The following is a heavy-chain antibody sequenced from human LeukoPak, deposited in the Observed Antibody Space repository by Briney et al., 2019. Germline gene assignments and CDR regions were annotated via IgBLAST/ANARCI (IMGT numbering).Heavy chain of an antibody. CDR2: ISYDGSNK. CDR3: ARDHHDAFDI. CDR1: GFTFSSYA. Sequence: SGRSLRLSCAASGFTFSSYAMHWVRQAPGKGLEWVAVISYDGSNKYYAGSVKGRFTISRDNSKNTLYPQMNSLRAEDTAVYYCARDHHDAFDIWGQGTMVTVSS. J-gene: IGHJ3*02. V-gene: IGHV3-30-3*01.